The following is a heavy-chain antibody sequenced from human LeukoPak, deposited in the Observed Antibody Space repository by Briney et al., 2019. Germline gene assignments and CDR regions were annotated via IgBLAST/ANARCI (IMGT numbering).Heavy chain of an antibody. CDR3: AREVTYGDYDY. CDR1: GYTFPSYF. Sequence: ASVRVSCKASGYTFPSYFMHWVRQAPGQGLEWMGIINPTGGSTTYAQKFQGRVTMTRDTSTSTVYMELSSLRSDDTAVYYCAREVTYGDYDYWGQGTLVTVSS. D-gene: IGHD4-17*01. CDR2: INPTGGST. J-gene: IGHJ4*02. V-gene: IGHV1-46*01.